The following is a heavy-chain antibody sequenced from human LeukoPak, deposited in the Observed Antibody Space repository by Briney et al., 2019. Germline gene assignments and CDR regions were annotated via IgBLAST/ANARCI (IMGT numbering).Heavy chain of an antibody. V-gene: IGHV3-64*01. CDR3: ARVNTAMGYYYYGMDV. CDR1: GFTFSSYA. J-gene: IGHJ6*02. D-gene: IGHD5-18*01. CDR2: ISSNGGST. Sequence: PGGSLRLSCAASGFTFSSYAMHWVRQAPGKGLEYVSAISSNGGSTYYANSVKGRFTISRDNSKNTLYLQMGSLRAEDMAVYYCARVNTAMGYYYYGMDVWGQGTTVTVSS.